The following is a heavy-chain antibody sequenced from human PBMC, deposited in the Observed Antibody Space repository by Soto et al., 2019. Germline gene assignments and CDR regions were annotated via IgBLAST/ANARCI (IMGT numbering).Heavy chain of an antibody. CDR2: ISAYNGNT. CDR1: GYTFTSYG. J-gene: IGHJ4*02. Sequence: QVQLVQSGAEVKQPGASVKVSCKASGYTFTSYGISWVRQAPGQGLEWMGWISAYNGNTNYAQKLQGRVTMTTDTSTSTAYMELRSLRSDDTAVYYCARPYYDILTGYTNFDYWGQGTLVTVSS. V-gene: IGHV1-18*01. D-gene: IGHD3-9*01. CDR3: ARPYYDILTGYTNFDY.